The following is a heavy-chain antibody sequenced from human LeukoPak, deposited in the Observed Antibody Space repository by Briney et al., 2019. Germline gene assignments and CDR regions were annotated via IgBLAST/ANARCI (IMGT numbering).Heavy chain of an antibody. Sequence: GSSVKVSCKASGGTFSSYAISWVRQAPGQGLEWMGRIIPIFGIANYAQKFQGRVTITADKSTSTAYMELSSLRSEGTAVYYCARSRRDKGVLGAVVPAAPFDPWGQGTLVTVSS. D-gene: IGHD2-2*01. V-gene: IGHV1-69*04. CDR2: IIPIFGIA. CDR1: GGTFSSYA. CDR3: ARSRRDKGVLGAVVPAAPFDP. J-gene: IGHJ5*02.